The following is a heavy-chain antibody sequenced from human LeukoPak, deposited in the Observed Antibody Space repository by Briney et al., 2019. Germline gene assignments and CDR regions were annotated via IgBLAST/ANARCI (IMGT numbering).Heavy chain of an antibody. D-gene: IGHD6-19*01. V-gene: IGHV1-24*01. CDR3: ATHPPHPTKHLLAVAGPRMFDY. CDR2: FDPEDGET. J-gene: IGHJ4*02. Sequence: ASVKVSCKASGYTLTELSMHWVRQAPGKGLEWMGGFDPEDGETIYAQKFQGRVTMTEDTSTDTAYMELSSLRSEDTAVYYCATHPPHPTKHLLAVAGPRMFDYWGQGTLVTVSS. CDR1: GYTLTELS.